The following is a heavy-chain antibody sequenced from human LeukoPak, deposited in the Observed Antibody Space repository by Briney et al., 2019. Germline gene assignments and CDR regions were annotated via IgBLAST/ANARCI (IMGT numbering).Heavy chain of an antibody. D-gene: IGHD3-10*01. J-gene: IGHJ5*02. CDR2: IDTSGST. V-gene: IGHV4-61*02. CDR3: ARYTSYYGSGSYLGWFDP. Sequence: SETLSLTCTVSGGSIRSGIYYWRWIRQPAGKGLEWIGRIDTSGSTNYNPSLKRRVTISADTSGNLFSLKVISVTAADTAVYYCARYTSYYGSGSYLGWFDPWGQGTLVTVSS. CDR1: GGSIRSGIYY.